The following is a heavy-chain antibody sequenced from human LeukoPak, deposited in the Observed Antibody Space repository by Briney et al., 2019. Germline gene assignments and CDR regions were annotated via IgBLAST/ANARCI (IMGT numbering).Heavy chain of an antibody. CDR1: QFTFSRFA. V-gene: IGHV3-23*01. CDR3: AKHLGSHSFLFYYMDV. CDR2: LSGSGTAT. Sequence: GGSLRLSCEASQFTFSRFAMSWIRQAPGTGLECVSTLSGSGTATYYADSVKGRFTTSRDNSKDTLYLQMDNLRADDTAVYYCAKHLGSHSFLFYYMDVWGTRTSVIVSS. J-gene: IGHJ6*03. D-gene: IGHD2-21*01.